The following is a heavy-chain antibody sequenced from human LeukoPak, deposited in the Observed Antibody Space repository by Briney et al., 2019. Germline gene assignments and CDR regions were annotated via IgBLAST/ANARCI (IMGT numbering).Heavy chain of an antibody. V-gene: IGHV3-74*01. CDR3: AREPTGDY. Sequence: EGSLRLSCAASGFTFRSYWMHWVRQAPGKGLVWVSRIKTDGSSTNYADSVKGRFTISRDNAKNTLYLQMNALRAEDTAVYYCAREPTGDYWGQGMLVTVSS. D-gene: IGHD1-1*01. J-gene: IGHJ4*02. CDR1: GFTFRSYW. CDR2: IKTDGSST.